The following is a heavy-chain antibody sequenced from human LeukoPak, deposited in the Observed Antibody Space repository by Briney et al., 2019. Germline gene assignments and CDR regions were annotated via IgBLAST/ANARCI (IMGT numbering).Heavy chain of an antibody. Sequence: GASVKLSCKASGGTFSSYAISWVRQAPGQGLEWVGRIIPILGIANYAQKFQGRVTITADKSTSTAYMELSSLRSEDTAVYYCARGKRGNGEYNWFDPWGQGTLVTVSS. D-gene: IGHD4-23*01. J-gene: IGHJ5*02. CDR1: GGTFSSYA. V-gene: IGHV1-69*04. CDR3: ARGKRGNGEYNWFDP. CDR2: IIPILGIA.